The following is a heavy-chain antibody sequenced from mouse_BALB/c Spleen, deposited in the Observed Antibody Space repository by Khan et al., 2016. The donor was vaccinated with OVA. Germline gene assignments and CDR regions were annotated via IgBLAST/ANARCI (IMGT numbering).Heavy chain of an antibody. J-gene: IGHJ4*01. CDR1: GISITTGNYR. Sequence: EVKLEVSGPGLVKPSQTVSLTCTVTGISITTGNYRWSWIRQFPGNKLEWIGYIYYSGTITYNPSLTSRTTITRDTSKNQFFLEMNSLTTEDTATYYCARVTTANAMDYWGQGTSVTVSS. V-gene: IGHV3-5*02. CDR2: IYYSGTI. D-gene: IGHD1-2*01. CDR3: ARVTTANAMDY.